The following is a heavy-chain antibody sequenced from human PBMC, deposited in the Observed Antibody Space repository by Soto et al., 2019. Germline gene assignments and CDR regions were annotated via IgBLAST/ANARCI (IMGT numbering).Heavy chain of an antibody. CDR3: TTDRLYYYDRTHAFDI. D-gene: IGHD3-22*01. CDR1: GFTFSSYA. Sequence: GGSLRLSCAASGFTFSSYAMSWVRQAPGKGLEWVGRIKSKTDGGTTDYAAPVKGRFTISRDDSKNTLYLQMNGLKTEDTAVYYCTTDRLYYYDRTHAFDIWGQGTMVTVSS. J-gene: IGHJ3*02. V-gene: IGHV3-15*01. CDR2: IKSKTDGGTT.